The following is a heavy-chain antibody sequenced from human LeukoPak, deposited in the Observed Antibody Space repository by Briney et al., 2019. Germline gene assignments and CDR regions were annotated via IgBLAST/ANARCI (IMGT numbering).Heavy chain of an antibody. J-gene: IGHJ6*02. CDR3: ARDQYYDSSGYSNYYYGMDV. CDR2: ISSSSTYI. D-gene: IGHD3-22*01. CDR1: GFTFNSYS. Sequence: GGSLRLSCAASGFTFNSYSMNRVRQAPGKGLEWVSSISSSSTYIYYADSMKGRFTISRDNAKNSLYLQMNSLRVEDTAVYYCARDQYYDSSGYSNYYYGMDVWGQGTTVTVSS. V-gene: IGHV3-21*01.